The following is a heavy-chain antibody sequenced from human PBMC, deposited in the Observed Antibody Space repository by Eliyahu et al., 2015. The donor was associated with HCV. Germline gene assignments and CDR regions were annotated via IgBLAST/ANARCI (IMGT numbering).Heavy chain of an antibody. CDR3: ASGGGGIAVTGTGGWFDP. Sequence: QVQLQESGPGLVKPSETLSLXXXVSGGXXXTYYWSWIRQPPGKGLGWIGYIHYSGSTNYNPSLKSRVTISIDTSKNQFSLNLTSVTAADTAMYYCASGGGGIAVTGTGGWFDPWGQGTLVTVSS. D-gene: IGHD6-19*01. V-gene: IGHV4-59*01. CDR1: GGXXXTYY. J-gene: IGHJ5*02. CDR2: IHYSGST.